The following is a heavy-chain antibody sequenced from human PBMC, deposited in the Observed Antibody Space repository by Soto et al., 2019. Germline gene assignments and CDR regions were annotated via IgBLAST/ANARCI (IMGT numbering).Heavy chain of an antibody. CDR2: VSFAGTNK. Sequence: QVQLVESGGGVVQPGRSPRLSCVASGFTFSNYVMHWVRRAPGKGLEWVAVVSFAGTNKYYPDSVKGRFTISRDNSRNTLSLEMHSLTAEDTAVYYCAREGSAVGYYGLDVWGQGTPVTVSP. CDR1: GFTFSNYV. V-gene: IGHV3-30-3*01. CDR3: AREGSAVGYYGLDV. D-gene: IGHD1-26*01. J-gene: IGHJ6*01.